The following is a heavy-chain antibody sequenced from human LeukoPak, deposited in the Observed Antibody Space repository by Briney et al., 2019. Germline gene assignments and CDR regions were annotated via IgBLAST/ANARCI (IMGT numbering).Heavy chain of an antibody. CDR2: IGSDYKT. J-gene: IGHJ6*02. V-gene: IGHV3-23*01. Sequence: GGSRWLSCAASGFTFSGFAMTWVRQAPGKGLEWVSSIGSDYKTHYSESVKGRFAISRDNSKSTLFLQMNSLRAEDTALYYCAKDLHYYVAMAVWAQGTAVTVSS. CDR3: AKDLHYYVAMAV. CDR1: GFTFSGFA. D-gene: IGHD3-10*02.